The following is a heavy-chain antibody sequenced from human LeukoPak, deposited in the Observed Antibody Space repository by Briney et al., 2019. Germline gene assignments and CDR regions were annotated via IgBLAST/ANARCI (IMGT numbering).Heavy chain of an antibody. CDR1: GGSISSSSYY. V-gene: IGHV3-11*03. CDR2: ISSSSSYT. CDR3: ARRAVRPQPAYFDY. J-gene: IGHJ4*02. Sequence: LSLTCTVSGGSISSSSYYWGWIRQAPGKGLEWVSYISSSSSYTNYADSVKGRFTISRDNAKNSLYLQMNSLRAEDTAVYYCARRAVRPQPAYFDYWGQGTLVTVSS. D-gene: IGHD1-1*01.